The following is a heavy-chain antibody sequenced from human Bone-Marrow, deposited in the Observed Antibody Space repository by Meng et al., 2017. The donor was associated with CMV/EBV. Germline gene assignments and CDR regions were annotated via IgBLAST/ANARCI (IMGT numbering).Heavy chain of an antibody. J-gene: IGHJ4*02. V-gene: IGHV4-38-2*02. CDR2: IYYGGST. Sequence: SETLSLTCTVSGYSISSGYYWGWIRQPPGKGLEWIGSIYYGGSTYYSPSLKNRVTISLDTSKSQFSLNLNSVTAADTAIYYCASITTSYTRFDYWGQGTLVTVSS. CDR3: ASITTSYTRFDY. CDR1: GYSISSGYY. D-gene: IGHD4-11*01.